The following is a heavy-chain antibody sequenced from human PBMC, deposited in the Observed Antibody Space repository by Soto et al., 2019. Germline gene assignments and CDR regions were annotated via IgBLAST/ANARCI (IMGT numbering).Heavy chain of an antibody. J-gene: IGHJ4*01. V-gene: IGHV3-23*01. CDR1: GFTFSSYA. Sequence: HPGGSLRLSCAASGFTFSSYAMSWVRQAPGKGLEWVSAISGSGGSTYYADSVKGRFTISRDNSKNTLYLQMNSLRAEDTAVYYCAKQLIVVVVAATTRPRNIDYWGHGTVGTVST. CDR2: ISGSGGST. CDR3: AKQLIVVVVAATTRPRNIDY. D-gene: IGHD2-15*01.